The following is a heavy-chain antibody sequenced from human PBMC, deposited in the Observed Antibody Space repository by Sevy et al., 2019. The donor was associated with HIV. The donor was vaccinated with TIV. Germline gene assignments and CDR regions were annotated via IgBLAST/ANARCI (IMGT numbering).Heavy chain of an antibody. CDR1: GFPLSSYW. V-gene: IGHV3-7*01. CDR3: AREIAGAGSY. Sequence: RGSLRLSCAASGFPLSSYWMTWIRQAPGKGLEWVANINQHGSKKYYLDSVKGRFTISRDNAKNSVYLQMNSLRAEDTAIYFCAREIAGAGSYSGQGTLVTVSS. J-gene: IGHJ4*02. D-gene: IGHD6-13*01. CDR2: INQHGSKK.